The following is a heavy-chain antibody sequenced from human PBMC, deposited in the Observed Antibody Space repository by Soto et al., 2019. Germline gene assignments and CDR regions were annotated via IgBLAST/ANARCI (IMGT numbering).Heavy chain of an antibody. CDR2: INHSGST. D-gene: IGHD6-13*01. J-gene: IGHJ6*02. Sequence: QVQLQQWGAGLLKPSETLSLTCAVYGGSFSVYYWSWISQPPGKGLEWIGEINHSGSTNYNPSLKSRGTISVNTSKNKFSLKLSSVTAADTAVYYCGRKQLFHSGMDVWGQGPTVTVSS. V-gene: IGHV4-34*01. CDR3: GRKQLFHSGMDV. CDR1: GGSFSVYY.